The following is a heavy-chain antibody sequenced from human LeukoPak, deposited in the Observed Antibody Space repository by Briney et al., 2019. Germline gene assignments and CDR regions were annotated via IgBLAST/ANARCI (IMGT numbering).Heavy chain of an antibody. CDR3: AKGSSSNCYTGLDY. D-gene: IGHD2-2*02. CDR2: ISGSGGST. Sequence: GGSLRLSCATSEFTFSSYAMSWFSQAPGRGLEWVTVISGSGGSTNYADSVKSRFTISRDNSKNTLYLQMSSLRAEDTAEYYCAKGSSSNCYTGLDYWGQGTLVTVSS. J-gene: IGHJ4*02. CDR1: EFTFSSYA. V-gene: IGHV3-23*01.